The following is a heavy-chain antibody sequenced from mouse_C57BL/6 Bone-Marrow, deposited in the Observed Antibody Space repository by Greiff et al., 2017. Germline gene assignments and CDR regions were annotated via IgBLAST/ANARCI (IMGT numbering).Heavy chain of an antibody. CDR1: GYSITSGYY. CDR2: ISYDGSN. CDR3: AEGYFDV. J-gene: IGHJ1*03. V-gene: IGHV3-6*01. Sequence: EVQLQQSGPGLVKPSQSLSLTCSVTGYSITSGYYWNWIRQFPGNKLEWMGYISYDGSNNYNPSLKNRISITRDTSKNQFFRKLTSVTTEDTATYYCAEGYFDVWGTGTTVTVSS.